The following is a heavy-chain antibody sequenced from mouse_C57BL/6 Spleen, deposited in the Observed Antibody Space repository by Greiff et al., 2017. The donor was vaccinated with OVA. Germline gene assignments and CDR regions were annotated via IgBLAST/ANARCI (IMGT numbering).Heavy chain of an antibody. CDR2: ISGGGSYT. D-gene: IGHD1-1*01. V-gene: IGHV5-6*01. Sequence: EVKVVESGGDLVKPGGSLKLSCAASGFTFSSYGMSWVRQTPDKRLEWVATISGGGSYTYYPDSVKGRFTISRDNAKNTLYLQMSSLKSEDTAMYYCARHPITTAGAMDYWGQGTSVTVSS. J-gene: IGHJ4*01. CDR3: ARHPITTAGAMDY. CDR1: GFTFSSYG.